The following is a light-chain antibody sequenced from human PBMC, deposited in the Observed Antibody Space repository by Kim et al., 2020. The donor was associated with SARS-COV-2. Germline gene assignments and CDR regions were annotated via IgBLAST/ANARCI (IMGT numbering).Light chain of an antibody. V-gene: IGLV3-1*01. Sequence: EAAGQTASITCSGDKLGDKYACWYQQKPGQSPVLVIYQDSKRPSGIPERFSGSNSGNTATLTISGTQAMDEADYYCQAWDSSTAVFGTGTKVTVL. J-gene: IGLJ1*01. CDR1: KLGDKY. CDR2: QDS. CDR3: QAWDSSTAV.